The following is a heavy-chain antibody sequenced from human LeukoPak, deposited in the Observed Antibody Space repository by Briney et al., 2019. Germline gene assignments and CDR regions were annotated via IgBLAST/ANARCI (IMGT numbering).Heavy chain of an antibody. CDR1: GGSFSGYY. V-gene: IGHV4-34*01. CDR2: INHSGST. CDR3: ARGAEDSSGYPLRPDAFDI. J-gene: IGHJ3*02. Sequence: SETLSLTCAVYGGSFSGYYWSWIRQPPGKGLEWIGEINHSGSTNYNSSLKSRVTISVDTSKNQFSLKLSSVTAADTAVYYCARGAEDSSGYPLRPDAFDIWGQGTMVTVSS. D-gene: IGHD3-22*01.